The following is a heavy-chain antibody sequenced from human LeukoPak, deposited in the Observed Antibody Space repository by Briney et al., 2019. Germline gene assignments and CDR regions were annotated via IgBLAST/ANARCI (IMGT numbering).Heavy chain of an antibody. CDR2: IYYSGST. CDR3: ARGQWRFDY. V-gene: IGHV4-59*01. Sequence: SETLSLTCTVSGGSISSYYWSWIRQPPGKGLEWMGYIYYSGSTNYNPSLKSRVTISVDTSKNQFSLKLSSVTAADTAVYYCARGQWRFDYWGQGTLVTVSS. D-gene: IGHD6-19*01. CDR1: GGSISSYY. J-gene: IGHJ4*02.